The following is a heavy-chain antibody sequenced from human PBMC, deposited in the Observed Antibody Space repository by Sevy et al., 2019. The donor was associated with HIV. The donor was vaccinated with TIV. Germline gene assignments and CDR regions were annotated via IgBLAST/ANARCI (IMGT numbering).Heavy chain of an antibody. V-gene: IGHV3-11*01. CDR2: ISSSGSTI. Sequence: GGSLRLSCAASGFTFSDYYMSWIRQAPGKGLEWVSYISSSGSTIYYADSVKGRFTISRDNAKNSLYLQMNSLKAEDTAVYYCARPYYGSGSPYYFDYWGQGTLVTVSS. CDR1: GFTFSDYY. D-gene: IGHD3-10*01. J-gene: IGHJ4*02. CDR3: ARPYYGSGSPYYFDY.